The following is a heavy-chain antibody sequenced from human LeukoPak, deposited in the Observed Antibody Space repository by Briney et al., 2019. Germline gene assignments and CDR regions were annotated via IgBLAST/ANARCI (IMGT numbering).Heavy chain of an antibody. D-gene: IGHD3-10*02. J-gene: IGHJ6*04. CDR3: AELGITMIGGV. Sequence: GGSLRLSCAASGFTVSSNYMSWVRQAPGKGLEWVSVIYSGGSTYYADSVKGRFTTSRDNSKNTLYLQMNSLRAEDTAVYYCAELGITMIGGVWGKGTTVTISS. CDR1: GFTVSSNY. CDR2: IYSGGST. V-gene: IGHV3-66*01.